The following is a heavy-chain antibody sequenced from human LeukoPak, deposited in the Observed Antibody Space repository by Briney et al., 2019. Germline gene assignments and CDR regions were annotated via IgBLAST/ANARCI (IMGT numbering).Heavy chain of an antibody. Sequence: PGGSLRLSCAASGFSFSSFAMTWVRQAPGKGLEWVSAISGSGGSTYYADSVKGRFTISRDNSKNTLYLQMNSLRAEDTAVYYCAKAVRGPDAFDIWGQGTMVTVSS. CDR3: AKAVRGPDAFDI. J-gene: IGHJ3*02. D-gene: IGHD3-10*01. CDR1: GFSFSSFA. CDR2: ISGSGGST. V-gene: IGHV3-23*01.